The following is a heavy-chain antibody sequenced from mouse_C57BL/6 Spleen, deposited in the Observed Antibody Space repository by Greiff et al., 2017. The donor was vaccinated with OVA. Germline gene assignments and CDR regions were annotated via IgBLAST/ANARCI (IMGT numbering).Heavy chain of an antibody. CDR2: IYPGDGDT. V-gene: IGHV1-82*01. D-gene: IGHD4-1*01. J-gene: IGHJ4*01. CDR1: GYAFSSSW. CDR3: ARGAGTNAMDY. Sequence: VQRVESGPELVKPGASVKISCKASGYAFSSSWMNWVKQRPGKGLEWIGRIYPGDGDTNYNGKFKGKATLTADKSSSTAYMQLSSLTSEDSAVYFCARGAGTNAMDYWGQGTSVTVSS.